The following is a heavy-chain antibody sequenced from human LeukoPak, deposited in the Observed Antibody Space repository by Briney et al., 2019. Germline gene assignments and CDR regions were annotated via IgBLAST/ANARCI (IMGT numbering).Heavy chain of an antibody. CDR1: GDSVSSNSAA. D-gene: IGHD3-22*01. CDR2: TYYRSKWYN. CDR3: AREPRASYDSSGYYYFDY. Sequence: SQTLSLTCAISGDSVSSNSAAWNWIRQSPSRGLEWLGRTYYRSKWYNDYAVSVKSRITINPDTSKNQFSLQLNSVTPEDTAVYYCAREPRASYDSSGYYYFDYWGQGTLVTVSS. V-gene: IGHV6-1*01. J-gene: IGHJ4*02.